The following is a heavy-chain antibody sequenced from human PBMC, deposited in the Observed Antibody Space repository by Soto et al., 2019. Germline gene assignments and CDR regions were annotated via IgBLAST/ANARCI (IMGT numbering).Heavy chain of an antibody. V-gene: IGHV4-59*01. Sequence: QVQLQESGPRLIQPSETLSLTCTVSNGSISTYYWTWVRQPPGKGLEWIGYVYYSGSSNYNTSLKSRVGMSIDTSKNQFSLELKSVTAADTATYYCVRDYLLAGFDTWGQGILVTVSA. CDR2: VYYSGSS. CDR3: VRDYLLAGFDT. J-gene: IGHJ5*02. CDR1: NGSISTYY. D-gene: IGHD6-19*01.